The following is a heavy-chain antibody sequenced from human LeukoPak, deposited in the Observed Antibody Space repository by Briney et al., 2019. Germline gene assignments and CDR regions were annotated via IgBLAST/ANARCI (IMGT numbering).Heavy chain of an antibody. D-gene: IGHD3-9*01. Sequence: SVKVSCKASGGTFSSYAISWVRQAPGQGLEWMGRIIPILGIANYAQKFQGRVTITADKSTSTAYMELSSLRSEDTAVYYCARDRLVITQDYYYYGMDVWGQGTTVTVSS. CDR1: GGTFSSYA. CDR3: ARDRLVITQDYYYYGMDV. J-gene: IGHJ6*02. V-gene: IGHV1-69*04. CDR2: IIPILGIA.